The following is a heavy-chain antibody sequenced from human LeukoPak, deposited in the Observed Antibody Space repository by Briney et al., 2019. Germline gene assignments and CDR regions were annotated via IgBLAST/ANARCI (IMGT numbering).Heavy chain of an antibody. CDR2: IRGSGGST. CDR1: GFTFSSDA. V-gene: IGHV3-23*01. Sequence: PGASLRLSCAASGFTFSSDAMSWVRQAPGKGLEWVSAIRGSGGSTYYADSVKGRFTISRDNSKNTLYLQMNSLRDEDTAVYYCAKDGDDFWSGYSHGLDYWGQGTLVTVSS. D-gene: IGHD3-3*01. J-gene: IGHJ4*02. CDR3: AKDGDDFWSGYSHGLDY.